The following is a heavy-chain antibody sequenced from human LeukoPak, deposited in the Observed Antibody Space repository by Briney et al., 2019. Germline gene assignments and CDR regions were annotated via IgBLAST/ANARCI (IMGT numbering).Heavy chain of an antibody. CDR1: GGSINSYY. CDR3: ARVDGASSGSKLDY. D-gene: IGHD3-10*01. CDR2: IYSSGST. Sequence: SETLSLTCTVSGGSINSYYWSWIRQPAGKGLEWIGRIYSSGSTNYNPSLKSRVTMSVDMFKNQFSLKLNSVTAADTAVYYCARVDGASSGSKLDYWGQGTLVTVSS. V-gene: IGHV4-4*07. J-gene: IGHJ4*02.